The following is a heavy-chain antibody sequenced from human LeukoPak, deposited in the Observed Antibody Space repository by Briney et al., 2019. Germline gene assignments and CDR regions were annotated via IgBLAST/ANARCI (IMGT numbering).Heavy chain of an antibody. CDR1: GGSISSGGYY. CDR3: ARGSNSVAY. V-gene: IGHV4-31*03. CDR2: IYYSGST. J-gene: IGHJ4*02. D-gene: IGHD4-23*01. Sequence: SETLSLTCTVSGGSISSGGYYWSWIRQHPGKDLEWIGYIYYSGSTYYNPSLKSRVTISVDTSKNQFSLNLSSVTAADTAVYYCARGSNSVAYWGQGTLVTVSP.